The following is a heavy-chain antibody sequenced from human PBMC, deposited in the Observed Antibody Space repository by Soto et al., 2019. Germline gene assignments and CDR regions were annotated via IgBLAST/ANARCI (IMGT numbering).Heavy chain of an antibody. Sequence: GVSLRLSCAASGFTFTSYGMHWVRQAPGKGLEWVAVISYDGSNKYYADSVKGRFTISRDNSKNTLYLQMNSLRAEDTAVYYCAKDPSRSWYYYYGMDVWGQGTTVTVS. CDR2: ISYDGSNK. D-gene: IGHD6-13*01. CDR3: AKDPSRSWYYYYGMDV. J-gene: IGHJ6*02. CDR1: GFTFTSYG. V-gene: IGHV3-30*18.